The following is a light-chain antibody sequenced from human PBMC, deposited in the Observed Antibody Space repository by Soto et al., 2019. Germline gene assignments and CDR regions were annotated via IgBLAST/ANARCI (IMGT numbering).Light chain of an antibody. CDR2: DAS. V-gene: IGKV1-33*01. Sequence: DIQMTQSPSALSASVGDRVTITCQASQDIGNYVNWYQQKSGKAPSLLIYDASTLETGVPSRFTAGRSGTEFTFTITSLKPEGVGTYYCQQYDDSPHDFGGGTKVEIK. CDR1: QDIGNY. CDR3: QQYDDSPHD. J-gene: IGKJ4*01.